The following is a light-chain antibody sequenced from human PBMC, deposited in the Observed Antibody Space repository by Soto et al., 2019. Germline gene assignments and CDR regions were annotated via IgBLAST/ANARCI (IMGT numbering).Light chain of an antibody. V-gene: IGKV3-20*01. CDR1: QSVSSSY. J-gene: IGKJ4*01. CDR2: GAS. Sequence: EIVLTQSPGTLSLSPGERATLSCRASQSVSSSYLAWYQQKPGQAPRLLIYGASSRATGIPDRFSGSGSGTDFTLTNSRLEPADFAVYYCQQYGSSPLTFGRGTKVEIK. CDR3: QQYGSSPLT.